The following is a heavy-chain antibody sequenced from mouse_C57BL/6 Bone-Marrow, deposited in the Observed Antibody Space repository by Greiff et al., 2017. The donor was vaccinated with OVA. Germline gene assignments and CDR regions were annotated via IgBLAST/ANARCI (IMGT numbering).Heavy chain of an antibody. CDR1: GYTFTSYW. CDR2: IYPGSGST. CDR3: ARDYYGSSHYYYAMDY. D-gene: IGHD1-1*01. Sequence: VQLVESGAELVKPGASVKMSCKASGYTFTSYWITWVKQRPGQGLEWIGDIYPGSGSTNYNEKFKSKATLTVDTSSSTAYMQLSSLTSEDSAVYYCARDYYGSSHYYYAMDYWGQGTSVTVSS. V-gene: IGHV1-55*01. J-gene: IGHJ4*01.